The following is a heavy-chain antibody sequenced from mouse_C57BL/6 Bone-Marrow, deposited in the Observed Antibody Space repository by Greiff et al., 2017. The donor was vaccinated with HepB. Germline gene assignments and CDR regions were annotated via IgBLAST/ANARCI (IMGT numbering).Heavy chain of an antibody. V-gene: IGHV1-64*01. CDR3: ARQSNSYAMDY. J-gene: IGHJ4*01. Sequence: QVQLQQPGAELVKPGASVKLSCKASGYTFTSYWMHWVKQRPGQGLEWIGMIHPNSGSANYNEKFKSKATLTVDKSSSTAYMQLSSLTSEDSAVYYCARQSNSYAMDYWGQGTSVTVSS. CDR2: IHPNSGSA. D-gene: IGHD2-5*01. CDR1: GYTFTSYW.